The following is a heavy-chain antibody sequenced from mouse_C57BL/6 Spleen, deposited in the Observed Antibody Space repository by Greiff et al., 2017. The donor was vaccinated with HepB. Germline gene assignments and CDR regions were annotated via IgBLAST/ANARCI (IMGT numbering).Heavy chain of an antibody. CDR2: INPNNGGT. J-gene: IGHJ4*01. CDR3: ARFWTTVVGSAMDY. Sequence: EVQLQQSGPELVKPGASVKIPCKASGYTFTDYNMDWVKQSHGKSLEWIGDINPNNGGTIYNQKFKGKATLTVDKSSSTAYMELRSLTSEDTAVYYCARFWTTVVGSAMDYWGQGTSVTVSS. D-gene: IGHD1-1*01. CDR1: GYTFTDYN. V-gene: IGHV1-18*01.